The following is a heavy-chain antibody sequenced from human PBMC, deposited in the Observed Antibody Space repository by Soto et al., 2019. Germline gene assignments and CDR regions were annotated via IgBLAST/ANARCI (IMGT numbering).Heavy chain of an antibody. CDR2: IYYSGST. J-gene: IGHJ6*02. Sequence: ASETLSLTCTVSGGSISSGGYYWSWIRQHPGKGLEWIGYIYYSGSTYYNPSLKSRVTISVDTSKNKFSLKLSSVTAADTAVYYCARAGSYDSSGYTPYYYGMDVWGQGTTVTVSS. D-gene: IGHD3-22*01. V-gene: IGHV4-31*03. CDR1: GGSISSGGYY. CDR3: ARAGSYDSSGYTPYYYGMDV.